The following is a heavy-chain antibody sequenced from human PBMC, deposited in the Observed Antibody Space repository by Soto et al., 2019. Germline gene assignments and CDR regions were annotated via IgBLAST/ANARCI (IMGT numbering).Heavy chain of an antibody. Sequence: QVQLQQWGAGLVKPSETLSLTCAVYGGSFSGFYWSWIRQPPGKGLEWIGEINHSENANYNPSLKSRVTMSVDTSKNQFSLKLSSVTAANTAVYYWVRLAGRYPATWGQGTLVTVSS. CDR3: VRLAGRYPAT. J-gene: IGHJ5*02. CDR2: INHSENA. V-gene: IGHV4-34*01. CDR1: GGSFSGFY. D-gene: IGHD3-9*01.